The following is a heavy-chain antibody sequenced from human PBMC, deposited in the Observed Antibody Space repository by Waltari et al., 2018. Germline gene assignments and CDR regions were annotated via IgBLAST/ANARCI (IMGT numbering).Heavy chain of an antibody. V-gene: IGHV3-23*03. J-gene: IGHJ4*02. CDR1: GFTFSSYA. CDR3: AKWELVGATGDY. Sequence: EVQLLESGGGLVQPGGSLRLSCAASGFTFSSYAMSWVRQAPGKGLGWVSVIYSGGSTYSADSVKGRFTISRDNSKNTLYLQMNSLRAEDTAVYYCAKWELVGATGDYWGQGTLVTVSS. CDR2: IYSGGST. D-gene: IGHD1-26*01.